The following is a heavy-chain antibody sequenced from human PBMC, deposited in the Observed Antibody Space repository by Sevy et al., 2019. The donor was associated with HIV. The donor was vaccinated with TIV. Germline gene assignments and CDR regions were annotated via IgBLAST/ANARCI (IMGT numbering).Heavy chain of an antibody. Sequence: GGSLRLSCAASGFTFSSYGMHWVRQAPGKGLEWVAVIWYDGSNKYYADSVKGRFTISRDNSKNTLYLQMNSLRAEDTAVYYCARVGGSCSSTSCYWRYGMDVWGQGTTVTVSS. CDR3: ARVGGSCSSTSCYWRYGMDV. D-gene: IGHD2-2*01. CDR1: GFTFSSYG. J-gene: IGHJ6*02. V-gene: IGHV3-33*01. CDR2: IWYDGSNK.